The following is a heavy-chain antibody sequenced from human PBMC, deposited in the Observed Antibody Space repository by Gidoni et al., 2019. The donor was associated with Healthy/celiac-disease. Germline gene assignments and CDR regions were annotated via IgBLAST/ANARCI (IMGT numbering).Heavy chain of an antibody. CDR2: IVVGSGNT. V-gene: IGHV1-58*02. CDR1: GFTFTRSA. J-gene: IGHJ4*02. D-gene: IGHD3-10*01. CDR3: AACRRITMVRGVNVEPPTVCPIAF. Sequence: QMQLVQSGPEVKKPGTSVKVSCKASGFTFTRSAMQWVRQARGQRLEWIGWIVVGSGNTNYAQKFQERVTITRDMSTSTAYMELSSLRSEDTAVYYCAACRRITMVRGVNVEPPTVCPIAFWGQGTLVTVSS.